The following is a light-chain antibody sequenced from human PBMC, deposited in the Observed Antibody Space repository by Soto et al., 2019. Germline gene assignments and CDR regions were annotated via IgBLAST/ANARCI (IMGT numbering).Light chain of an antibody. J-gene: IGKJ5*01. V-gene: IGKV3-20*01. CDR2: GTS. CDR3: QQYGISIT. CDR1: QGVPRSY. Sequence: IVLTQFQATLSLSPGERATVSCGASQGVPRSYLAWYQQRPGQSPRFLIYGTSARAAGIPDRFSGSGSGTDLTLTIRRLEPEDFAVFYCQQYGISITFGQGTRLEIK.